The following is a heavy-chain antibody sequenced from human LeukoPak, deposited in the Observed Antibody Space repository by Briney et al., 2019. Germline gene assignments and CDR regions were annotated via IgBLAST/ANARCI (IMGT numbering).Heavy chain of an antibody. CDR1: GGTFSSYA. J-gene: IGHJ6*04. D-gene: IGHD2-15*01. CDR2: IIPIFGTA. CDR3: ARVGSYCSGGSCYRLDYYGMDV. Sequence: SVKVSCKASGGTFSSYAISWVRQAPGRGLEWMGGIIPIFGTANYAQKFQGRVTITADKSTSTAYMELSSLRSEDTAVYYCARVGSYCSGGSCYRLDYYGMDVWGKGTTVTVSS. V-gene: IGHV1-69*06.